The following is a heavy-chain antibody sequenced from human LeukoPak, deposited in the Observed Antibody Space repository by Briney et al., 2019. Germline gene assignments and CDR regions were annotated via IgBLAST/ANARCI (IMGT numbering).Heavy chain of an antibody. CDR3: ARDHARRYASYYGMDV. Sequence: ASVKVSCKASGYTFTSYGISWVRQAPGQGLEWMGWISAYNGNTNYAQKLQGRVTMTTDTSTSTAYMELRSLRSDDTAVYYCARDHARRYASYYGMDVWGQGTTVTVSS. CDR2: ISAYNGNT. J-gene: IGHJ6*02. V-gene: IGHV1-18*01. CDR1: GYTFTSYG. D-gene: IGHD1-1*01.